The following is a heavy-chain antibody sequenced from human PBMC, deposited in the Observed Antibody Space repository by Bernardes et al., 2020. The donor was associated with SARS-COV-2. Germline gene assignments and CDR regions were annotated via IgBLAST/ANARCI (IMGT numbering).Heavy chain of an antibody. Sequence: GASLKISSGGSGYNFNTQWVAWVRQVAGKGLEYMGIIYPGDSETKYGPSFQGRVTISADKSINTVYLQWNRLEASDTAMYYCATSPILSGWPFDHWGQGTLITVSS. CDR2: IYPGDSET. CDR1: GYNFNTQW. J-gene: IGHJ4*02. D-gene: IGHD6-19*01. CDR3: ATSPILSGWPFDH. V-gene: IGHV5-51*01.